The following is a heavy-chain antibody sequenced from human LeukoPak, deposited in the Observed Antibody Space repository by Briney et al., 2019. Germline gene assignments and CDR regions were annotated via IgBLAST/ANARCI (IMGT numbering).Heavy chain of an antibody. CDR1: GFSFSKYA. CDR2: MSNTGSDT. D-gene: IGHD3-10*01. Sequence: GGSLRLSCAASGFSFSKYAMSWVRQAPGEGLGWVSTMSNTGSDTYYADSVKGRFTLSRANSENTPYLQMNNLRAEDTAIHYCAKVPYSDYCSGRPPFMDVWGQGTTVAVSS. CDR3: AKVPYSDYCSGRPPFMDV. V-gene: IGHV3-23*01. J-gene: IGHJ6*02.